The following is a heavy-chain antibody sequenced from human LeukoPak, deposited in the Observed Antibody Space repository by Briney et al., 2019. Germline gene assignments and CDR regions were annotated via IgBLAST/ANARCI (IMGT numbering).Heavy chain of an antibody. Sequence: NPSETLSLTCTVSGGSISGTYYWSWIRQPPGQGLEWIGYIYYTGTTDSNPSLKSRVTISLDTSENQFSLNLSSVTAADTAVYYCARRWVYDKRAFDAWGQGTMVTVSS. V-gene: IGHV4-59*08. J-gene: IGHJ3*01. CDR1: GGSISGTYY. CDR3: ARRWVYDKRAFDA. D-gene: IGHD3-16*01. CDR2: IYYTGTT.